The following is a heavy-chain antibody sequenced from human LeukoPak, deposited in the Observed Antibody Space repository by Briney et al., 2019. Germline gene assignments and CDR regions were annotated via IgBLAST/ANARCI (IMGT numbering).Heavy chain of an antibody. CDR2: ISATGNTK. D-gene: IGHD3-16*01. Sequence: GGSLRLSCEASGFTFVDYEMSWFRQAPGKGPEWILYISATGNTKYYADSVRGRFSISRDNAKSSLYLQMSTLRVEDTAVYYWARDRAFGVDFDYWGQGTLVTVSS. CDR1: GFTFVDYE. CDR3: ARDRAFGVDFDY. J-gene: IGHJ4*02. V-gene: IGHV3-11*01.